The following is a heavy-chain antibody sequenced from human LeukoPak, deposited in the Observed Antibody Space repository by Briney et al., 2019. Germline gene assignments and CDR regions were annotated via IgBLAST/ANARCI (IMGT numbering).Heavy chain of an antibody. CDR2: ISSSSSYI. J-gene: IGHJ3*02. CDR3: ARDSGSYYDILTGYSPGAFDI. CDR1: GFTFSSYS. Sequence: GGSLRLSCAASGFTFSSYSMNWVRQAPGKGLEWVSSISSSSSYIYYADSVKGRFTISRDNAKNSLYLQMSSLRAEDTAVYYCARDSGSYYDILTGYSPGAFDIWGQGTMVTVSS. V-gene: IGHV3-21*01. D-gene: IGHD3-9*01.